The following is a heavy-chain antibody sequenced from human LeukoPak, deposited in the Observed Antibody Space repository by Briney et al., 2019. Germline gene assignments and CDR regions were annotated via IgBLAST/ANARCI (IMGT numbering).Heavy chain of an antibody. D-gene: IGHD6-13*01. CDR2: IYTSGST. CDR1: GGSISSGSYY. V-gene: IGHV4-61*02. Sequence: PSQTLSLTCTVSGGSISSGSYYWSWIRQPAGKGLEWIGRIYTSGSTNYNPSLKSRVTISVDKSKNQFSLKLSSVTAADTAVYYCARDSPYSSTLGYFDLWGRGTLVTVSS. CDR3: ARDSPYSSTLGYFDL. J-gene: IGHJ2*01.